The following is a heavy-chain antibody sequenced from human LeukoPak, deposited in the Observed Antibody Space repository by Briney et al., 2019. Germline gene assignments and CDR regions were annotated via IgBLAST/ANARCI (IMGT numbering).Heavy chain of an antibody. V-gene: IGHV3-30*02. CDR2: IHYDGSNK. Sequence: GGSLRLSCAASGFTFSSYGMHWVRQAPGKGLEWVAFIHYDGSNKYYADSVKGRFTISRDNSKNTLYLQMNSLRAEDTAVYYCAKDDGIAAAGSSSWGQGTLVTVSS. CDR1: GFTFSSYG. D-gene: IGHD6-13*01. J-gene: IGHJ5*02. CDR3: AKDDGIAAAGSSS.